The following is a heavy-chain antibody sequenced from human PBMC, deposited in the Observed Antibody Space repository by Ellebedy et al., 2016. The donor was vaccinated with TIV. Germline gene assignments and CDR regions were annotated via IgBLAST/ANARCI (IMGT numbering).Heavy chain of an antibody. V-gene: IGHV3-23*01. CDR1: GFTFSLHG. J-gene: IGHJ3*02. CDR2: ISGNAIST. Sequence: GGSLRLSCAASGFTFSLHGMSWVRQSPGKGLEWVAVISGNAISTFYADSVKGRFTISRDNSKSTLYLQMNSLRAEDTAVYYCVKDRPNCGGDCYDAFDIWGQGTMVAVSS. CDR3: VKDRPNCGGDCYDAFDI. D-gene: IGHD2-21*01.